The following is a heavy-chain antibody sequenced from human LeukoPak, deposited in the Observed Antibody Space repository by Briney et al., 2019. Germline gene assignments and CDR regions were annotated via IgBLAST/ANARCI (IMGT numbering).Heavy chain of an antibody. J-gene: IGHJ3*02. CDR1: GYTFTSYD. V-gene: IGHV1-8*01. Sequence: ASVKVSCKASGYTFTSYDINWVRQATGQGLEWMGWMNPNSGNTGYAQKFQGRVTMTRNTSISTAYMEQSSLRSEDTAVYYCARAGDSSGYPDAFDIWGQGTMVTVSS. D-gene: IGHD3-22*01. CDR3: ARAGDSSGYPDAFDI. CDR2: MNPNSGNT.